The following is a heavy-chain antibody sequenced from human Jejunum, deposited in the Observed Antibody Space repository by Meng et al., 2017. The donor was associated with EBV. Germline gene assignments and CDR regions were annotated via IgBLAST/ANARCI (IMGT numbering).Heavy chain of an antibody. CDR2: IWGSGGGI. Sequence: EVAVVVFGGGLVKPGGSLRLSCGAAGFNFSDYYMTWIRQAPGKGLEWVSGIWGSGGGIYYADSVKGRLTVSRDNSKNTVYLQMQTLRAEDTAVYYCAKDRVQGDGKWEIDYWGQGTLVTVSS. V-gene: IGHV3-23*04. D-gene: IGHD1-26*01. J-gene: IGHJ4*02. CDR1: GFNFSDYY. CDR3: AKDRVQGDGKWEIDY.